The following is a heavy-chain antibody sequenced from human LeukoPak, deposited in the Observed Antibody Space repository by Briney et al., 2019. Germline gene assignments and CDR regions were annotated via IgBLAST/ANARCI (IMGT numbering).Heavy chain of an antibody. V-gene: IGHV1-18*01. Sequence: ASVKVSCKASGGTFNSYAISWVRQAPGQGLEWMGWISAYNGNTNYAQKLQGRVTMTTDTSTSTAYMELRSLRSDDTAVYYCASSYYYDSSGYSSGHFDYWGQGTLVTVSS. D-gene: IGHD3-22*01. J-gene: IGHJ4*02. CDR2: ISAYNGNT. CDR1: GGTFNSYA. CDR3: ASSYYYDSSGYSSGHFDY.